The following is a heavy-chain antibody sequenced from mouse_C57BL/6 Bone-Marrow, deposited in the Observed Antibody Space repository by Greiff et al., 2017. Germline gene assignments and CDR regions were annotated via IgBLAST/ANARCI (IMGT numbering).Heavy chain of an antibody. CDR1: GYTFTDYE. Sequence: VKLQQSGAELVRPGASVTLSCKASGYTFTDYEMHWVKQTPVHGLEWIGAIDPETGGTAYNQKFKGKAILTADKSSSTAYMELRSLTSEDSAVYYCTKSIYYDYDAWFAYWGQGTLVTVSA. V-gene: IGHV1-15*01. CDR2: IDPETGGT. D-gene: IGHD2-4*01. CDR3: TKSIYYDYDAWFAY. J-gene: IGHJ3*01.